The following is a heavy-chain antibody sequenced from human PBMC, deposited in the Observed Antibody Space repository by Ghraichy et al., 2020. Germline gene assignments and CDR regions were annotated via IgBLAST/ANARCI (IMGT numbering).Heavy chain of an antibody. J-gene: IGHJ4*02. CDR2: IHYSGST. CDR3: ARAYQSGCFDY. V-gene: IGHV4-59*01. CDR1: GGSLRNYY. D-gene: IGHD6-19*01. Sequence: SETLSLTCTVSGGSLRNYYWSWIRQPPGKGLEWIGYIHYSGSTNYNPYLKSRVTISVDKSKNQFPLKVNSVTTADTAVYFCARAYQSGCFDYWGQGTLVTVSS.